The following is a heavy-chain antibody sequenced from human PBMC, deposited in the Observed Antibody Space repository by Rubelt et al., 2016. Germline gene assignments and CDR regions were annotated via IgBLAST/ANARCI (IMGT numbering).Heavy chain of an antibody. CDR2: IHYSGST. Sequence: QVQLQESGPGLVKPSETLSLTCSVSGGSISSYYWSWIRQPPGKGLEWIGSIHYSGSTYYNPSLKSRVTISVDTATNQFSLRLSSVTAADTAVYYCARGHSSSGWYYWGQGALVTVSS. CDR3: ARGHSSSGWYY. D-gene: IGHD6-19*01. J-gene: IGHJ4*02. CDR1: GGSISSYY. V-gene: IGHV4-59*12.